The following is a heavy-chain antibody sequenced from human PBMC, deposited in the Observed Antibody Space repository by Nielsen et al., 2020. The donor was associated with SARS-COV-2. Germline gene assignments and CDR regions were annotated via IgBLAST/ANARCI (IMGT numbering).Heavy chain of an antibody. CDR3: ARAAGWGWLQAIPPEFDY. D-gene: IGHD5-24*01. J-gene: IGHJ4*02. V-gene: IGHV4-59*01. Sequence: SETLFLTCTVSGGSISSYYWSWIRQPPGKALEWIGYIYYSGSTNYNPSLKSRVTISVDTSKNQFSLKLSSVTAADTAVYYCARAAGWGWLQAIPPEFDYWGQGTLVTVSS. CDR1: GGSISSYY. CDR2: IYYSGST.